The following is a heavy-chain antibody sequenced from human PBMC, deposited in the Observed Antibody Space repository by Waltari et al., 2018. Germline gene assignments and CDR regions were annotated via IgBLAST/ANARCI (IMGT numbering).Heavy chain of an antibody. J-gene: IGHJ6*03. D-gene: IGHD4-17*01. CDR3: ARGPRAGVTTGLYYYYMDV. V-gene: IGHV1-2*02. CDR1: GYTFTGYY. Sequence: QVQLVQSGAEVKKPGASVKVSCKASGYTFTGYYMHWVRQAPGQGLEWMGWSNPNSGGINYAQKVQGRVTMNRDTSISTAYMELSRLRSDDTAVYYCARGPRAGVTTGLYYYYMDVWGKGTTVTVSS. CDR2: SNPNSGGI.